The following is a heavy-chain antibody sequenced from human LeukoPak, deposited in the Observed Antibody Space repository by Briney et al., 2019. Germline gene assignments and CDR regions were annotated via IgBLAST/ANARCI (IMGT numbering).Heavy chain of an antibody. V-gene: IGHV4-39*01. CDR2: IYYRGSI. J-gene: IGHJ4*02. CDR3: ARRGGYDFSYDY. CDR1: GGSISSSTYY. Sequence: PSETLSLTCTVSGGSISSSTYYWGWIRQPPGKGLEWIGSIYYRGSIYYNPSLKSRVTISVDTSKNQFSLKLSSVTAADTAVYYCARRGGYDFSYDYWGQGILVTVSS. D-gene: IGHD5-12*01.